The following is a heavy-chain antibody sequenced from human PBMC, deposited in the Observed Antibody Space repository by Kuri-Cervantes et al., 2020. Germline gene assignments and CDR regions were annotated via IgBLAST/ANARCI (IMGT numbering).Heavy chain of an antibody. CDR3: ARGGDSSLDY. V-gene: IGHV3-23*01. Sequence: LSLTCAASGFTFSSYAMSWVRQAPGKGLEWVSAISGSGGSTYYADSVKGRFTISRDNSKNTLYLQMNSLRAEDTAVYYCARGGDSSLDYWGQGTLVTVSS. D-gene: IGHD3-22*01. CDR1: GFTFSSYA. CDR2: ISGSGGST. J-gene: IGHJ4*02.